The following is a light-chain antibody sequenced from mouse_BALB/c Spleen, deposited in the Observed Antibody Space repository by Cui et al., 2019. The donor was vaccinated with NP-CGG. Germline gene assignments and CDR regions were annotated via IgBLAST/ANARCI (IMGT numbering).Light chain of an antibody. CDR1: TGAVTTSNY. CDR2: GTN. J-gene: IGLJ1*01. CDR3: ALWYSNHWV. Sequence: QVFVPQELPLTTSPGETVTLTCRSSTGAVTTSNYANWVQEKPDHLFTGLIGGTNNRVPGVPARFSGSLIGDKAALIITGAQTEDEAIYFCALWYSNHWVFGGGTKLTVL. V-gene: IGLV1*01.